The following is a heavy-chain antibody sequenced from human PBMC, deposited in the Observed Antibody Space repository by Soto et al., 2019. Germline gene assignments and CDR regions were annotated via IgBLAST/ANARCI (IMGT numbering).Heavy chain of an antibody. CDR1: GFSLTTSGVG. J-gene: IGHJ4*02. CDR3: ANTIPRTFFGSVTTAAIYFAF. Sequence: QITLNESGPTVVKPAETLTLTCTFSGFSLTTSGVGVGWIRQSPGKAPEWLTFSYWDDDKRYSASLKSRLTITNDTSKNQIVLTTASVAPSDTATYYCANTIPRTFFGSVTTAAIYFAFWGQGTPVVLSS. V-gene: IGHV2-5*02. CDR2: SYWDDDK. D-gene: IGHD3-3*01.